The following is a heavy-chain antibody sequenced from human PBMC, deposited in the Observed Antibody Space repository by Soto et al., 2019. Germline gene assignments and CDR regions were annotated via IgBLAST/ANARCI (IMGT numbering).Heavy chain of an antibody. CDR3: ARGRLPANWFDP. CDR1: GGSISSTNW. Sequence: SETLSLTCAVSGGSISSTNWWSWVRQPPEKGLEWIGQIYHSGSTNYNPSLKSRVTISVDKSQNQFSLKLTSVTAADTAVYYCARGRLPANWFDPWGQGTLVTVSS. CDR2: IYHSGST. J-gene: IGHJ5*02. V-gene: IGHV4-4*02.